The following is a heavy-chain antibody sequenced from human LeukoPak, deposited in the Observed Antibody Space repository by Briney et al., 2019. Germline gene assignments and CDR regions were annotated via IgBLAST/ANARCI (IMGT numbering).Heavy chain of an antibody. D-gene: IGHD2-15*01. CDR1: GGSISSYY. CDR2: IYYSGAT. J-gene: IGHJ4*02. Sequence: SETLSLTCTVSGGSISSYYWTWIRQPPGKGLEWIGFIYYSGATKYNPSLESRVTVSLDTSKNQFSLRLNSVTAADTVVYYCARRVAVPGSYYFDYWSQGTLVTVSS. CDR3: ARRVAVPGSYYFDY. V-gene: IGHV4-59*08.